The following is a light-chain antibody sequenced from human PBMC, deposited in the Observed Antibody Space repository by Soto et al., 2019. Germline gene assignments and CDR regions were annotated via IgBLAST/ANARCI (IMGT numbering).Light chain of an antibody. CDR3: SSYTSSSSYV. V-gene: IGLV2-14*01. CDR2: TVS. Sequence: QSAVTQPASVSGSPGHSITIFCTGPSSDVGGYKYVSWYQQHPGKAPKLLIYTVSNRPSGVSSRFSGSKSGNTASLTISGLQAEAEADYYCSSYTSSSSYVFGTGTKVTVL. CDR1: SSDVGGYKY. J-gene: IGLJ1*01.